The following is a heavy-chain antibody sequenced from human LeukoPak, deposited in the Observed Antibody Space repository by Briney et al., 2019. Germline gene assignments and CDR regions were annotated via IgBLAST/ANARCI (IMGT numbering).Heavy chain of an antibody. CDR2: INSDGSST. CDR1: GFIFSSYW. CDR3: AKAARTTVTYSFDS. V-gene: IGHV3-74*01. D-gene: IGHD4-17*01. Sequence: PGGSLRLSCAASGFIFSSYWMHWVRQAPGKGLVWVSRINSDGSSTSYADSVKGRFTISRDNAKNTLYLQMNSLRAEDTAMYYCAKAARTTVTYSFDSWGQGTLVTVSS. J-gene: IGHJ4*02.